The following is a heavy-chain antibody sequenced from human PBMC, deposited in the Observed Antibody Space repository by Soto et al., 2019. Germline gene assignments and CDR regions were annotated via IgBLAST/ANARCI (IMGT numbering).Heavy chain of an antibody. CDR2: IIPIFGTA. CDR1: GGTFSSHA. Sequence: QVQLVQSGAEVKKPGSSVKVSCKSSGGTFSSHAFSWVRQAPGQGLEWMGGIIPIFGTANYAQKFQDRVAITADESTSTAYMELSRLRAEDTAIYYCARPRLGGTKYIYYWGQGTLFTVSS. D-gene: IGHD1-26*01. CDR3: ARPRLGGTKYIYY. V-gene: IGHV1-69*01. J-gene: IGHJ4*02.